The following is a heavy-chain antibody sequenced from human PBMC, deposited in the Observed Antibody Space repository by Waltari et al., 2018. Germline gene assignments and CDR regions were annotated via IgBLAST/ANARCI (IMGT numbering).Heavy chain of an antibody. CDR1: GGSFSGYH. D-gene: IGHD3-3*01. V-gene: IGHV4-34*01. Sequence: QVQLQQWGAGLLKPSETLSLTCAVYGGSFSGYHWCWIRQPPGKGLEWIGEINHSGSTNYSPSLKSRVTISVDTSKNQFSLNLSSVTAADTAVYYCARDWKDFWSLHIDGMDVWGQGTTVTVSS. CDR3: ARDWKDFWSLHIDGMDV. J-gene: IGHJ6*02. CDR2: INHSGST.